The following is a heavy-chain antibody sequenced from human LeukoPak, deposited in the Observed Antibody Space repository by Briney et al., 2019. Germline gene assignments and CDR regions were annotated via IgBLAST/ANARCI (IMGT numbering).Heavy chain of an antibody. CDR1: GRSISSYY. J-gene: IGHJ3*02. Sequence: PSETLSLTCTASGRSISSYYWSWIRQPAGKGLEWIGRIYNSGSNNYNPSLKSRVTMSVDTSKNQLSLKLSPVTAADTAVYYCASQGGYGTLAYCGGDCYPGAFDIWGQGTMVTVSS. CDR3: ASQGGYGTLAYCGGDCYPGAFDI. D-gene: IGHD2-21*02. CDR2: IYNSGSN. V-gene: IGHV4-4*07.